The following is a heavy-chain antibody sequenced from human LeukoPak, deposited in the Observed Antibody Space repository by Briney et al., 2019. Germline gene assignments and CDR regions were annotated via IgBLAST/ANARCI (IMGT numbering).Heavy chain of an antibody. Sequence: GRSLRLSCAASGFTFSSYGMHWVRQAPGKGLEWVAVIWYDGSNKYYADSVKGRFTTSRDNSKNTLYLQMNSLRAEDTAVYYCAKGSEYSSSVFDYWGQGTLVTVSS. CDR2: IWYDGSNK. J-gene: IGHJ4*02. CDR1: GFTFSSYG. V-gene: IGHV3-33*06. D-gene: IGHD6-6*01. CDR3: AKGSEYSSSVFDY.